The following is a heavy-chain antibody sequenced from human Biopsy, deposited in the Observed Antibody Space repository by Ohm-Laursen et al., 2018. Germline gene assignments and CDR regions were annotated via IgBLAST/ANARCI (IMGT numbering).Heavy chain of an antibody. CDR3: ARDRWPHVTLLGLVVFDF. V-gene: IGHV1-18*01. D-gene: IGHD3-3*01. Sequence: ATVKLSCKASGYTFTNYGISWVRQAPGQGLEWMGWISPYNGDTDYAQKLQGRVTMTTDTSTSTAYMDLRSLRSDDTAVYYCARDRWPHVTLLGLVVFDFWGQGTLVIVSS. CDR1: GYTFTNYG. CDR2: ISPYNGDT. J-gene: IGHJ4*02.